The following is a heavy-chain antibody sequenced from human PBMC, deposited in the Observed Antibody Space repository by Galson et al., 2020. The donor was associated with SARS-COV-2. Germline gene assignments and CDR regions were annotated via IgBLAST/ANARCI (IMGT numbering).Heavy chain of an antibody. CDR1: GFTFSSYS. D-gene: IGHD6-6*01. J-gene: IGHJ3*02. V-gene: IGHV3-21*01. CDR2: ISSSSSYI. CDR3: ARPSIAARDAFDI. Sequence: GGSLRLSCAASGFTFSSYSMNWVRQAPGKGLEWVSSISSSSSYIYYADSVKGRFTISRDNAKNSLYLQMNSLRAEDTAVYYCARPSIAARDAFDIWGQGTMVTVSS.